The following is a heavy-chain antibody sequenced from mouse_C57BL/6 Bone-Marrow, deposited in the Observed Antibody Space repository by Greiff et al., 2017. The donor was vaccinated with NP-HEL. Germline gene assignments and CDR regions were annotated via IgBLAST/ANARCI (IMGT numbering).Heavy chain of an antibody. CDR1: GYTFTSYW. Sequence: QVHVKQPGAELVKPGASVKLSCKASGYTFTSYWMHWVKQRPGQGLEWIGMIHPNSGSTNYNEKFKSKATLTVDKSSSTAYMQLSSLTSEDSAVYYCARHDGYWFAYWGQGTLVTVSA. V-gene: IGHV1-64*01. D-gene: IGHD2-3*01. CDR3: ARHDGYWFAY. J-gene: IGHJ3*01. CDR2: IHPNSGST.